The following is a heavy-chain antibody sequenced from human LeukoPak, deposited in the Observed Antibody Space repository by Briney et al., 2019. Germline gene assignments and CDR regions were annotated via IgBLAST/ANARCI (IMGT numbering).Heavy chain of an antibody. CDR2: INPNSGGT. CDR1: GYTLTELS. D-gene: IGHD3-3*01. V-gene: IGHV1-2*06. CDR3: ARPPDYDFYGMDV. Sequence: ASVKVSCKVSGYTLTELSMHWVRQAPGKGLEWMGRINPNSGGTNYAQKFQGRVTMTRDTSISTAYMELSRLRSDDTAVYYCARPPDYDFYGMDVWGQGTTVTVSS. J-gene: IGHJ6*02.